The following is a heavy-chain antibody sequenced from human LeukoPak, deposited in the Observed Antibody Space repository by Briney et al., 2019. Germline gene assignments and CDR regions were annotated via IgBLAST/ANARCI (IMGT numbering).Heavy chain of an antibody. CDR1: GFTFSSYA. Sequence: PGGSLRLSCAASGFTFSSYAMSWVRQAPGKGLEWVSAISGSGGSTYYADSVKGRFTISRDNSKNTLYLQMNSLRAEDTAVYYCAKDSAEGTWVLRYFDWSPGMDVWGQGTTVTVSS. CDR2: ISGSGGST. V-gene: IGHV3-23*01. CDR3: AKDSAEGTWVLRYFDWSPGMDV. D-gene: IGHD3-9*01. J-gene: IGHJ6*02.